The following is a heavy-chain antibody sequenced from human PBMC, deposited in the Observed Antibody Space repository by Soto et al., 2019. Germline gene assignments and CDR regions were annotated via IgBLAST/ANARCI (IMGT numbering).Heavy chain of an antibody. J-gene: IGHJ4*02. D-gene: IGHD2-15*01. CDR1: GFTFSSYG. CDR2: ISYDGSNK. CDR3: ATTYCSGGSCYPLPDY. V-gene: IGHV3-30*03. Sequence: QVQLVESGGGVVQPGRPLRLSCAASGFTFSSYGMHWVRQAPGKGLEWVAVISYDGSNKYYADSVKGRFTISRDNSKNTLYLQMNSLRAEDTAVYYCATTYCSGGSCYPLPDYWGQGTLVTVSS.